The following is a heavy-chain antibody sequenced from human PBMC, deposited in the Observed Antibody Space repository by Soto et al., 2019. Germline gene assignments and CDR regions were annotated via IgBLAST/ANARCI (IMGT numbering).Heavy chain of an antibody. CDR2: ISYDGSNI. CDR3: ARDLYYYDSSGYPDP. D-gene: IGHD3-22*01. CDR1: GFTFSSYA. J-gene: IGHJ5*02. Sequence: QVQLVESGGGVVQPGRSLRLSCAASGFTFSSYAMHWVRQAPGEGLEWVAVISYDGSNIYYADSVKGRFTISRDNSKNTLYLQMNSLRAEDTAVYYCARDLYYYDSSGYPDPWGREPWSPSPQ. V-gene: IGHV3-30-3*01.